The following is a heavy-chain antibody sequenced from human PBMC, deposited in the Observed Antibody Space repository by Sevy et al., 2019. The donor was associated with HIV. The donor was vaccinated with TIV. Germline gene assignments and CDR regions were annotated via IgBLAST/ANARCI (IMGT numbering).Heavy chain of an antibody. CDR2: IRYDGSNK. J-gene: IGHJ3*02. CDR3: AKDFSLTNYYDILTGYLDAFDI. Sequence: GGSLRLSCAASGFTFSSYGMHWVRQAPGKGLEWVAFIRYDGSNKYYADSVKGRFTISRDNSKNTLYLQMNSLRAEDTAEYYCAKDFSLTNYYDILTGYLDAFDIWGQGTMVTVSS. CDR1: GFTFSSYG. D-gene: IGHD3-9*01. V-gene: IGHV3-30*02.